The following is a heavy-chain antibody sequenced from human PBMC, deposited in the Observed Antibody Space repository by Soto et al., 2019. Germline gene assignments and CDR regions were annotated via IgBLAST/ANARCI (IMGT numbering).Heavy chain of an antibody. CDR1: GFTFSSYW. CDR2: IKQDGSEK. CDR3: ARTPFGDRLYYYYGMDV. J-gene: IGHJ6*02. V-gene: IGHV3-7*01. Sequence: EVQLVESGGGLVQPGGSLRLSCAASGFTFSSYWMSWVRQAPGKGLEWVANIKQDGSEKYYVDSVKGRFTISRDNAKNSLYLQMNSLRAEDTAVYYCARTPFGDRLYYYYGMDVWGQGTTVTVSS. D-gene: IGHD3-10*01.